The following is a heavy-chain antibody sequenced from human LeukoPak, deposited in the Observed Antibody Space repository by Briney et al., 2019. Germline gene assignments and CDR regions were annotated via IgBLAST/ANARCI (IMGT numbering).Heavy chain of an antibody. V-gene: IGHV1-18*01. CDR2: ISTYTGNS. CDR3: ARTMTTMTTHGELDF. CDR1: GYTFSNYV. J-gene: IGHJ4*02. D-gene: IGHD4-17*01. Sequence: ASVKVSCKGSGYTFSNYVLTWVRQAPGQGLEWMGRISTYTGNSNYAQKFQDRVSMTRDTSTSTAYMELRNLSSDDAAVYYCARTMTTMTTHGELDFWGQGTLVTVSS.